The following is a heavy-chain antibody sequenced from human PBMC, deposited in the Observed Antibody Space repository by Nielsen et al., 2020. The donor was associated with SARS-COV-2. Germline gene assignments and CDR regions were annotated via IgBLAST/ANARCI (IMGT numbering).Heavy chain of an antibody. CDR3: ARGNSSSWFDY. Sequence: GSLRLSCAASGFTFSDYYMSWIRQAPGKGLEWVSYISSSSSYTNYADSVKGRFTISRDNAKNSLYLQMNSLRAEDTAVYYCARGNSSSWFDYWGQGTLVTVSS. CDR2: ISSSSSYT. D-gene: IGHD6-13*01. J-gene: IGHJ4*02. V-gene: IGHV3-11*05. CDR1: GFTFSDYY.